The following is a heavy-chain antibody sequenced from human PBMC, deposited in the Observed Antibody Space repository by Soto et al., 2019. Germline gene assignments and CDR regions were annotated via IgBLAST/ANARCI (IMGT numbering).Heavy chain of an antibody. D-gene: IGHD3-10*01. CDR3: THRRGLGELY. J-gene: IGHJ4*02. CDR1: GFSLSTSGVS. V-gene: IGHV2-5*02. Sequence: QITLKESGPTLVKPTQTLTLTCTFSGFSLSTSGVSVGWIRQPPGKALECLAVIYWDDDKRYRPSLQSRLTVTKDTSKYQVVLTMTNMDPVDTATYYCTHRRGLGELYWGQGTLVTVSS. CDR2: IYWDDDK.